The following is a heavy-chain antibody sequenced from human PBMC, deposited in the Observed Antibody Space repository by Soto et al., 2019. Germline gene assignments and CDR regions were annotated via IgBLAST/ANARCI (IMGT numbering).Heavy chain of an antibody. CDR2: ISYDGSNK. CDR1: GFTFSSYG. Sequence: QVQLVESGGGVVQPGRSLRLSCAASGFTFSSYGMHWVRQAPGKGLEWVAVISYDGSNKYYADSVKGRFTISRDNSKNTLYLQMNSLRAEDTAVYYCAKDREGEQQLLIKNGYWGQGTLVTVSS. J-gene: IGHJ4*02. V-gene: IGHV3-30*18. D-gene: IGHD6-13*01. CDR3: AKDREGEQQLLIKNGY.